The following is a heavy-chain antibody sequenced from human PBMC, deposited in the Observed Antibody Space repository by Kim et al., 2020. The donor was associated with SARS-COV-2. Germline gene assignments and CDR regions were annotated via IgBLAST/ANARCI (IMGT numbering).Heavy chain of an antibody. J-gene: IGHJ1*01. CDR1: GFTFSDHY. Sequence: GGSLRLSCAASGFTFSDHYMSWIRQAPGKGLEWVSYISSSASVIYYADSVKGRFTISRDNAKNSLYLQKNSLRAEDTAVYYCARGGSSRAYFQHWGQGTLVTVSS. CDR2: ISSSASVI. V-gene: IGHV3-11*04. CDR3: ARGGSSRAYFQH. D-gene: IGHD6-13*01.